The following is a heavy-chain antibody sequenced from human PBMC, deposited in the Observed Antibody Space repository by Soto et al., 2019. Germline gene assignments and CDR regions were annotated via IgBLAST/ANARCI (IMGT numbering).Heavy chain of an antibody. CDR3: AKEGDRVRYCSSTSCYGHNWFDP. Sequence: GGSLRLSCAASGFTFSSYGMHWVRQAPGKGLEWVAVISYDGSNKYYAGSVKGRFTISRDNSKNTLYLQMNSLRAEDTAVYYCAKEGDRVRYCSSTSCYGHNWFDPWGQGTLVTVSS. D-gene: IGHD2-2*01. J-gene: IGHJ5*02. V-gene: IGHV3-30*18. CDR1: GFTFSSYG. CDR2: ISYDGSNK.